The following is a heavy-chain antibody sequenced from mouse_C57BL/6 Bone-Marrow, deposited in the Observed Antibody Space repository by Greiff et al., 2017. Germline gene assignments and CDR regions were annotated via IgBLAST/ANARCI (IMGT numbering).Heavy chain of an antibody. D-gene: IGHD1-1*01. CDR3: ATLFYFDY. CDR1: GYTFTSYW. J-gene: IGHJ2*01. Sequence: QVQLQQPGAELVMPGASVKLSCKASGYTFTSYWMHWVKQRPGQGLEWIGEIEPSDSYTNYNQKFKGKSTLTVDKSSSTAYMQLSSLTSEDSAVYYCATLFYFDYWGQGTTLTVSS. V-gene: IGHV1-69*01. CDR2: IEPSDSYT.